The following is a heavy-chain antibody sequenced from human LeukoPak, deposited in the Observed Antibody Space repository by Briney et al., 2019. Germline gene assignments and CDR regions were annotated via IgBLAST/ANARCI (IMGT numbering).Heavy chain of an antibody. CDR3: TRQYGSSISCCFDY. J-gene: IGHJ4*02. CDR2: INHSGST. D-gene: IGHD2-2*01. Sequence: KPSETLSLTCAVSGESFSGYYWSWIRQPPGKGLEWIGEINHSGSTNYNPSLKSRVTISVDTSKNQVSLKLSSVTAADTAVYYCTRQYGSSISCCFDYWGQGTLVPVSS. CDR1: GESFSGYY. V-gene: IGHV4-34*01.